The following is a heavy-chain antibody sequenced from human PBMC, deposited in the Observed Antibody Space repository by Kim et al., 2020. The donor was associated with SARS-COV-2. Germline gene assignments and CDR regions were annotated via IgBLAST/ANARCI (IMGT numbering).Heavy chain of an antibody. CDR2: IWYDGSNK. CDR3: ARDPTYYYGLSAYYYYGIGV. Sequence: GGSLRLSCAASGFTFSSYGMHWVRQAPGKGLEWVAVIWYDGSNKYYADSVKGRFTISRDNSKNTLYLQMNSLRAEDTAVYYCARDPTYYYGLSAYYYYGIGVWGQGTPVTGSS. J-gene: IGHJ6*02. CDR1: GFTFSSYG. D-gene: IGHD3-10*01. V-gene: IGHV3-33*01.